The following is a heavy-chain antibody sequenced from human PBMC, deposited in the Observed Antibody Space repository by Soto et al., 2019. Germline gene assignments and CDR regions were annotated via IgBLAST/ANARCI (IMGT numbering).Heavy chain of an antibody. CDR3: ARVYYYDSSGYNAGAFDI. J-gene: IGHJ3*02. V-gene: IGHV3-48*03. D-gene: IGHD3-22*01. CDR2: ISSSGSTI. Sequence: GGSLRLSCAASGFTFSSYEMNWVRQAPGKGLEWVSYISSSGSTICYADSVKGRFTISRDNAKNSLYLQMNSLRAEDTAVYYCARVYYYDSSGYNAGAFDIWGQGTMVTVSS. CDR1: GFTFSSYE.